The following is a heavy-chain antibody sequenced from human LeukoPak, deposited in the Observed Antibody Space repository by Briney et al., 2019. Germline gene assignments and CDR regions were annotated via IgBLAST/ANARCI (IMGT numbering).Heavy chain of an antibody. V-gene: IGHV1-8*03. Sequence: VASVKVSCKASGYTFTSYDINWVRQATGQGLEWMGWMNPNSGNTGYAQKFQGRVTITRNTSISTAYMELSSLRSEDTAVCYCARGSYCSSTSCYTGYYYYYYMGVWGKGTTVTVSS. CDR1: GYTFTSYD. CDR2: MNPNSGNT. CDR3: ARGSYCSSTSCYTGYYYYYYMGV. J-gene: IGHJ6*03. D-gene: IGHD2-2*02.